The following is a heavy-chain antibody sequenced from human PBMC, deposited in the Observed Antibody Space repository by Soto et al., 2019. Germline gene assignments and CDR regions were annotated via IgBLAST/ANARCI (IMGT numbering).Heavy chain of an antibody. CDR1: GGSISSGDYS. D-gene: IGHD6-19*01. CDR2: IFHSGST. J-gene: IGHJ5*02. CDR3: ARDGATATSGWVWFDP. Sequence: SETLSLTCAVSGGSISSGDYSWSWIRQPPGKGLEWIGYIFHSGSTYYNPSLKSRVIISLDRSKNQFSLKLRSVTAADTAVYYCARDGATATSGWVWFDPWGQGTLVTVSS. V-gene: IGHV4-30-2*01.